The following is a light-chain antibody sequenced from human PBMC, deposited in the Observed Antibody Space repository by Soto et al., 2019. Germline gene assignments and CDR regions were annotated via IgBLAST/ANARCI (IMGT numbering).Light chain of an antibody. CDR1: SSDVGGYNY. V-gene: IGLV2-14*01. Sequence: QSALTQPASVSGSPGQSITISCTGSSSDVGGYNYVSWFQQHPGKAPKLMIYEVNNRPSGVSNRFSGSKSGNTASPTISGLQAEDEADYYCSSYTTGSTCVFGTGTKVTVL. J-gene: IGLJ1*01. CDR2: EVN. CDR3: SSYTTGSTCV.